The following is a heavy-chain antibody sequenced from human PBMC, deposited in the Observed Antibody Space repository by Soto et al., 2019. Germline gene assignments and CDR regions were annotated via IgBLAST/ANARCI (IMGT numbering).Heavy chain of an antibody. V-gene: IGHV1-18*01. J-gene: IGHJ6*02. CDR3: AMVDVYVTPSPQDV. D-gene: IGHD3-16*01. CDR1: GYTFTSYG. CDR2: ISAYNYNT. Sequence: ASVKVSCKASGYTFTSYGLSWVRQAPGQGLEWMGRISAYNYNTNYAQKLQGRVTMTTDTSTSTAYMELRSLRSNDTAVYYCAMVDVYVTPSPQDVWGQGTTVTVS.